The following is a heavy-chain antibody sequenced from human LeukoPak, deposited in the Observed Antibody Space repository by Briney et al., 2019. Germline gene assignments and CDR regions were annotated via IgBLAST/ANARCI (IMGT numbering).Heavy chain of an antibody. CDR1: GFTFSSYA. V-gene: IGHV3-30*04. D-gene: IGHD2-2*01. J-gene: IGHJ4*02. Sequence: PGGSLRLSCAASGFTFSSYAMHWVRQAPGKGLEWVAVISYDGSNKYYADSVKGRFTISRDNSKNTLYLQMNSLRAEDTAVYYCARDGGVPAAMTAGWGYFDYWGQGTLVTVSS. CDR2: ISYDGSNK. CDR3: ARDGGVPAAMTAGWGYFDY.